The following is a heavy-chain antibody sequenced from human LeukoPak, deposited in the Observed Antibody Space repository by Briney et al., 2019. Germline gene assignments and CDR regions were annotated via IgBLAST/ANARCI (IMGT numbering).Heavy chain of an antibody. J-gene: IGHJ4*02. D-gene: IGHD5-24*01. Sequence: GESLKISCKGSENSFTNCWIAWVRQMPGKGLEWMGIIYPGDSDTRYSPTFQGQVTISADRSSTTAYLQWSGLKASDTAMHYCARSVDSTTSTLPYWGQGTLVTVSS. CDR2: IYPGDSDT. CDR3: ARSVDSTTSTLPY. CDR1: ENSFTNCW. V-gene: IGHV5-51*01.